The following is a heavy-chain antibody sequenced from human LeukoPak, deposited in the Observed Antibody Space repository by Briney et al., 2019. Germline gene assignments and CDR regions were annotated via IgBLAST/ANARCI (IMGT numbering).Heavy chain of an antibody. CDR1: GGSFSGYY. D-gene: IGHD3-16*01. J-gene: IGHJ4*02. CDR3: ARDRMITFGGPNYFDY. Sequence: PSETLSLTCAVYGGSFSGYYWSWIRQPPGKGLEWIGEINHSGSTNYNPSLKSRVTISVDTSKNQFSLKLSSVTAADTAVYYCARDRMITFGGPNYFDYWGQGTLVTVSS. V-gene: IGHV4-34*01. CDR2: INHSGST.